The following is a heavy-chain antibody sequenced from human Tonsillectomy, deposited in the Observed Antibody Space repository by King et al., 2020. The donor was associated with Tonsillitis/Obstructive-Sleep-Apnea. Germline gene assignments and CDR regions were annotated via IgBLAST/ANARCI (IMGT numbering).Heavy chain of an antibody. D-gene: IGHD2/OR15-2a*01. Sequence: VTLKESGPALVKPTQTLTLTCIFSGFSLTKSGMCVSWIRQPPGKALEWLARIDWDDDKYYSTSLKTRLTISKDTSKNQVVLTMTNMDPVDTATYYCARIRSTSCLGDYWGQGTLVTVSS. CDR1: GFSLTKSGMC. CDR2: IDWDDDK. V-gene: IGHV2-70*11. J-gene: IGHJ4*02. CDR3: ARIRSTSCLGDY.